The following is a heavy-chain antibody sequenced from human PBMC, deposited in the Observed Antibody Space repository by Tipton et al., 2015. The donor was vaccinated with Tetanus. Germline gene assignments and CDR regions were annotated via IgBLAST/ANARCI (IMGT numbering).Heavy chain of an antibody. Sequence: GSLRLSCSASGFIFNNYWMSWVRQAPGKGLEWVANINRDGSAKYYVDSVKGRFTISRDEAKNSLYLQMSSLRVGDTAVYYCARDRGEDWTNFYYMDVWGKGATVTVSS. CDR2: INRDGSAK. CDR3: ARDRGEDWTNFYYMDV. J-gene: IGHJ6*03. V-gene: IGHV3-7*01. D-gene: IGHD3/OR15-3a*01. CDR1: GFIFNNYW.